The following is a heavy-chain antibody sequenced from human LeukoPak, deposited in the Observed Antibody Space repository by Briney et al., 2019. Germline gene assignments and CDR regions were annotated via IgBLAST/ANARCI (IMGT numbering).Heavy chain of an antibody. J-gene: IGHJ4*02. D-gene: IGHD2-21*02. CDR1: GFTLTSSA. Sequence: SVKVSCKASGFTLTSSAMQWVRQARGQRLEWTGWIVVGSGNTNYAQKFQERVTITRDMSTSTAYMELNSLRSEDTAVYYCAADQAAYCGGDCYTLWGQGTLVTVSS. CDR3: AADQAAYCGGDCYTL. V-gene: IGHV1-58*02. CDR2: IVVGSGNT.